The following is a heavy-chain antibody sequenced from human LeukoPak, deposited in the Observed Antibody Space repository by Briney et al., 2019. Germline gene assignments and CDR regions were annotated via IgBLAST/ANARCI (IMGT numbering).Heavy chain of an antibody. CDR3: ARTPHVRIAAAGFDY. D-gene: IGHD6-13*01. CDR2: IYYSGST. CDR1: GGSISSGDYY. V-gene: IGHV4-30-4*01. J-gene: IGHJ4*02. Sequence: PSQTLSLTCTVSGGSISSGDYYWSWIRQPPGKGLEWIGYIYYSGSTYYNPSLKSRVTISVDTSKNQFSLKLSSVTAADTAVYYCARTPHVRIAAAGFDYWGQGTLVTVSS.